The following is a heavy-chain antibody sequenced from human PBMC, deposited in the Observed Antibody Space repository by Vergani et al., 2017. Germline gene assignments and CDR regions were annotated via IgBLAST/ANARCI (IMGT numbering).Heavy chain of an antibody. CDR2: TYFMSMWYN. D-gene: IGHD3-22*01. Sequence: QVQLHQSGTGLVKPSQTLSLTCAISGDRVSNKSAGWNWIRQSPSRGLEWLGRTYFMSMWYNDYAASVKSRMTINSDTSKNLFSLQLQSVTPEDTAVYYCAREDISLTVEGANYMDIWGKGTTVTVSS. J-gene: IGHJ6*03. V-gene: IGHV6-1*01. CDR3: AREDISLTVEGANYMDI. CDR1: GDRVSNKSAG.